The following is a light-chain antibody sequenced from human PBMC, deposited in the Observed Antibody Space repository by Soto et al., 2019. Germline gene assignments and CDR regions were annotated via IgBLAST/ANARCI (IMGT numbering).Light chain of an antibody. CDR1: NIGSKS. CDR3: QVWDSTSVVV. J-gene: IGLJ2*01. CDR2: YDS. Sequence: SYELTQPPSVSGAPGQTARITCGGTNIGSKSVHWYQQKPGQAPILVIYYDSDRPSGIPERFSGSNSGNTATLTISRVEAGDEADYYCQVWDSTSVVVFGGGTKLTVL. V-gene: IGLV3-21*04.